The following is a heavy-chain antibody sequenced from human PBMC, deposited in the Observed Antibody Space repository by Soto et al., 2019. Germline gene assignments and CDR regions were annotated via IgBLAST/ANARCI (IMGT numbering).Heavy chain of an antibody. CDR1: GGSFSGYY. J-gene: IGHJ4*02. V-gene: IGHV4-34*01. CDR2: INHGGST. D-gene: IGHD2-8*01. CDR3: ARALYKTYDGVVRKFDY. Sequence: QVQLQQWGAGLLKPSETLSLTCAVYGGSFSGYYWSWICQPPGKGLEWIGEINHGGSTNYKPSLKNRVTISVDTSKNHFSLKLSSVTAADTAVYYCARALYKTYDGVVRKFDYWGQGTLVTVSS.